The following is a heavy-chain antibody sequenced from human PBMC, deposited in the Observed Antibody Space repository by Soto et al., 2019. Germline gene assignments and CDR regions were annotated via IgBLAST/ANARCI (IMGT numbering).Heavy chain of an antibody. J-gene: IGHJ1*01. CDR1: GFIFKDYA. CDR2: MSESGDVV. V-gene: IGHV3-23*01. Sequence: EVQLLVSGGGLVQPGGSLRLSCTGSGFIFKDYAMTWVRQGPGKGLEWVSTMSESGDVVSYRDSVKGRFTMSRDMSNSTLFLQMNGLRAEDTAMYYCAKTLYSGTYYELESWGPGTLVTVSS. CDR3: AKTLYSGTYYELES. D-gene: IGHD1-26*01.